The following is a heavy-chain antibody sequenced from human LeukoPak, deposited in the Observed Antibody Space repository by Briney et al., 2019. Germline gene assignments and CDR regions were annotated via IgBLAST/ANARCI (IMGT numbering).Heavy chain of an antibody. CDR3: ARDGVPAAYCYYYYMDV. V-gene: IGHV3-23*01. CDR2: LSGSGEST. CDR1: GFTFSSYA. D-gene: IGHD2-2*01. J-gene: IGHJ6*03. Sequence: GGSLRLSCAASGFTFSSYAMSWVRQAPGKGLEWVSTLSGSGESTFSADSVKGRFTISRDNSRNTLYLQMNSLRAEDTAVYYCARDGVPAAYCYYYYMDVWGKGTTVTVSS.